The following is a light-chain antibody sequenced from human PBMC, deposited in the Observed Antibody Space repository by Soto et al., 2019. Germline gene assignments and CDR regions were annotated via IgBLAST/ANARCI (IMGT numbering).Light chain of an antibody. CDR2: GAF. J-gene: IGKJ4*01. V-gene: IGKV3-15*01. CDR1: QSVGGA. Sequence: EIVMTQSPATLSVSPGETATLSCRASQSVGGAVAWYQHKPGQAPRLLIVGAFIRATGVPGRFSGGGSGTEFTLTISSLQSEDFAVYYCQQYKNWPPLTFGGGTKVDIK. CDR3: QQYKNWPPLT.